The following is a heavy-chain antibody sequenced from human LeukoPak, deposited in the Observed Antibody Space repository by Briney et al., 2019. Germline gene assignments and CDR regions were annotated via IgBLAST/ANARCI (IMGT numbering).Heavy chain of an antibody. CDR1: GGSISSSSYY. Sequence: SETLSLTCTVSGGSISSSSYYWGWIRQPPGKGLEWIGYIYYSGSTNYNPSLKSRVTISVDTSKNQFSLKLSSVTAADTAVYYCARAGWAYYYFDYWGQGTLVTVSS. D-gene: IGHD6-19*01. CDR2: IYYSGST. J-gene: IGHJ4*02. CDR3: ARAGWAYYYFDY. V-gene: IGHV4-61*05.